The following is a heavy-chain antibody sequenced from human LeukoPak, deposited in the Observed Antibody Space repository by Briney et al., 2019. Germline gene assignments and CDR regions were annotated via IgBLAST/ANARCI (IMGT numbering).Heavy chain of an antibody. V-gene: IGHV4-34*01. D-gene: IGHD3-10*01. CDR2: INHSGST. J-gene: IGHJ4*02. Sequence: SETLSLTCAVYGGSFSGYYWSWIRQPPGKGLEWIGEINHSGSTNYNPSLKSRVTISVDTSKNQFSLKLSSVTAADTAVYYCARAMVRGREDYWGQGTLVTVSS. CDR1: GGSFSGYY. CDR3: ARAMVRGREDY.